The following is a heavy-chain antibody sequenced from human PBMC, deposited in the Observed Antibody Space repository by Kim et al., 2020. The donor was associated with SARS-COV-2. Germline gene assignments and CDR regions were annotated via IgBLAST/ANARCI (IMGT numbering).Heavy chain of an antibody. CDR3: ARGPSAWRLDP. CDR2: IYFTGST. V-gene: IGHV4-59*11. Sequence: SETLSLTCSVSAGSISSHYWSWIRRPPGEGLELLGYIYFTGSTNYNPSLKSRVTISVDTSKNQFFLKVTSVTAADTAVYYCARGPSAWRLDPWGQGTLVIVSS. J-gene: IGHJ5*02. CDR1: AGSISSHY. D-gene: IGHD3-10*01.